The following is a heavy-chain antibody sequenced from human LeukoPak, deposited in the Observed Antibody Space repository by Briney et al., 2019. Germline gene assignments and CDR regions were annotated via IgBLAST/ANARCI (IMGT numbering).Heavy chain of an antibody. D-gene: IGHD6-13*01. V-gene: IGHV3-66*02. CDR1: GFTVSSNY. CDR3: ARETRPAKVAAGSDY. J-gene: IGHJ4*02. CDR2: IYSGGST. Sequence: GSLRLSCAASGFTVSSNYMSWVRQAPGKGLEWVSVIYSGGSTYYADSVKGRFTISRDNSKNTLYLQMNSLRAEDTAVYYCARETRPAKVAAGSDYWGQGTLVTVSS.